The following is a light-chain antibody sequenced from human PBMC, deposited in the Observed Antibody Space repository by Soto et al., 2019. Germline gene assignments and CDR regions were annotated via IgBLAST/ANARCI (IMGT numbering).Light chain of an antibody. CDR3: QEIDSYPPT. V-gene: IGKV1-9*01. Sequence: DIPLTQSPTFLSAAVGDTITITCRASQDVNSHLAWYQQTPGRAPKLLISYVSTLQSGVPSRFSGSGSRTDFTLTISSLQPEDFATYYRQEIDSYPPTFGQGTRLEIK. CDR2: YVS. CDR1: QDVNSH. J-gene: IGKJ5*01.